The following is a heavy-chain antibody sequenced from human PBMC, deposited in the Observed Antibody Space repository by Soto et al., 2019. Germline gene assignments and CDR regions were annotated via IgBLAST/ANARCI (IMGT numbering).Heavy chain of an antibody. CDR3: ARQRGSLIPWSGFVS. CDR2: IYPGDSDT. V-gene: IGHV5-51*01. J-gene: IGHJ4*02. Sequence: GASLKISCKGSGYSFTSYWIGWVRQMPGKGLEWMGIIYPGDSDTRYSTSFQGQITISTDKSTSTAYLQWSSLKASDTAMYYFARQRGSLIPWSGFVSWGQAPLVTVSS. CDR1: GYSFTSYW. D-gene: IGHD3-16*01.